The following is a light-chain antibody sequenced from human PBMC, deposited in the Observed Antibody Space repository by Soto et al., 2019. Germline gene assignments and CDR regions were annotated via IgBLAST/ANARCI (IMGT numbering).Light chain of an antibody. V-gene: IGLV2-23*02. CDR2: EVT. CDR1: SSDVGSYNL. CDR3: CSYAGGSTYV. J-gene: IGLJ1*01. Sequence: QSALTQPASVSGSPGQSITISCTGTSSDVGSYNLVSWYQQHPDKAPKLLISEVTKGPSGVSSRFSGSKSGNTASLTISGHQAEDEADYYCCSYAGGSTYVFGTGTKVTVL.